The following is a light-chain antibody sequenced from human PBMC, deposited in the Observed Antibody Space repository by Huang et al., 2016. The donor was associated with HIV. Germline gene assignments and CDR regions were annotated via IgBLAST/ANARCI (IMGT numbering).Light chain of an antibody. CDR2: ATS. V-gene: IGKV3-20*01. J-gene: IGKJ1*01. CDR3: QQYGSSPWT. CDR1: QSVSSNL. Sequence: EIVLTQSPGTLSLSPGDRATLSCRASQSVSSNLLVWYQQKPGQTPRLLMYATSIRATGIPDRFSGSGSGTDFSLTISRLEPEDFAVYYCQQYGSSPWTFGQGTKVEIK.